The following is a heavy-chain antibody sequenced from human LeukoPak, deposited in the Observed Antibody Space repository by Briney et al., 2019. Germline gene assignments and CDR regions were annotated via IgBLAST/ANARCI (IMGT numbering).Heavy chain of an antibody. J-gene: IGHJ5*02. V-gene: IGHV1-2*04. CDR2: INPNSGGT. CDR3: ARGDSGGRVPGSYNWFDP. D-gene: IGHD6-19*01. CDR1: GYTFTGYY. Sequence: ASVKVSCKASGYTFTGYYMHWVRQAPGQGLEWMGWINPNSGGTNYAQKFQGWVTMTRDTSISTAYMELSRLRSDDTAVYYCARGDSGGRVPGSYNWFDPWGQGTLVTVSS.